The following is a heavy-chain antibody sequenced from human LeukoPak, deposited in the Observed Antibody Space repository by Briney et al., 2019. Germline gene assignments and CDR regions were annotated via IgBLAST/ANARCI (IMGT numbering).Heavy chain of an antibody. J-gene: IGHJ4*02. Sequence: GASVKLSCKASGYTFTSYGISWVRQAPGQGLEWMGWINPNSGGTNYAQKFQGRVTMTRDTSISTAYMELSRLRSDDTAVYYCAIEMPSGSYGFDYWGQGTLVTVSS. D-gene: IGHD1-26*01. CDR1: GYTFTSYG. CDR2: INPNSGGT. CDR3: AIEMPSGSYGFDY. V-gene: IGHV1-2*02.